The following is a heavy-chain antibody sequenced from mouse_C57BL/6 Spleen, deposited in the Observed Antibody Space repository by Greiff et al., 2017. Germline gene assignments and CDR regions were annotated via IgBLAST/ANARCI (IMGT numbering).Heavy chain of an antibody. CDR3: ARDHPGYFDY. CDR2: ISYDGSN. J-gene: IGHJ2*01. Sequence: ESGPGLVKPSQSLSLTCSVTGYSITSGYYWNWIRQFPGNKLEWMGYISYDGSNNYNPSLKNRISITRDTSKNQFFLKLNSVTTEDTATYYCARDHPGYFDYWGQGTTLTVSS. V-gene: IGHV3-6*01. CDR1: GYSITSGYY.